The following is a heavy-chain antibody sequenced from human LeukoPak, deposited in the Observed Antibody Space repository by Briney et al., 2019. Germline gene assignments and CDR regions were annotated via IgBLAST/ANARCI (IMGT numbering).Heavy chain of an antibody. CDR2: IYYSGST. D-gene: IGHD1-26*01. Sequence: SETLSLTCTVSGGSISSGDYYWSWIRQPPWKALEWIGYIYYSGSTYYNPSLKSRVTISVDTSKDQFSLKLSSVTAADTAAYYCARVRVGAHWFDPWGQGTLVTVSS. CDR1: GGSISSGDYY. CDR3: ARVRVGAHWFDP. V-gene: IGHV4-30-4*08. J-gene: IGHJ5*02.